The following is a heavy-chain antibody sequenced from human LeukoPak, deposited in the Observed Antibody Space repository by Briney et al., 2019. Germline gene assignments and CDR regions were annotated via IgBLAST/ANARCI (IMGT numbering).Heavy chain of an antibody. Sequence: PGGSLRLSCAASGFTFSSYAMHWVRQAPGKGLEWVAVISYDGSNKYYADSVKGRFTISRDNSKNTLYLQMNSLRAEDTAVYYSARVYLSPRWGQGTLVTVSS. D-gene: IGHD3-16*02. J-gene: IGHJ4*02. CDR3: ARVYLSPR. CDR1: GFTFSSYA. V-gene: IGHV3-30*04. CDR2: ISYDGSNK.